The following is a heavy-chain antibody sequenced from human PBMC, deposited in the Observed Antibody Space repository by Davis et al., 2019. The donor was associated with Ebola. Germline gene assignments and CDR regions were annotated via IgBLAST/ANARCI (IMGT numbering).Heavy chain of an antibody. D-gene: IGHD3-3*01. CDR1: GYTFTGHY. V-gene: IGHV1-18*04. J-gene: IGHJ5*02. CDR2: ISAYNGNT. CDR3: ARSAITIFGVPMGWFDP. Sequence: ASVQVSCKASGYTFTGHYMHWVRQAPGQGLEWMGWISAYNGNTNYAQKLQGRVTMTTDTSTNTAYMELRSLRSDDTAVYYCARSAITIFGVPMGWFDPWGQGTQVTVSS.